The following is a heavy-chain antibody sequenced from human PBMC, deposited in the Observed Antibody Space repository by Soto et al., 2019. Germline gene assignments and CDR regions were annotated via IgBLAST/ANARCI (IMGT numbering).Heavy chain of an antibody. D-gene: IGHD5-12*01. CDR3: ARPRRDGYNYAFDI. CDR2: IYYSGST. Sequence: SETLSLTCTVSGGSISSSSYYWGWIRQPPGKGLEWIGCIYYSGSTYYNPSLKSRVTISVDTSKNQFSLKLSSVTAADTAVYYCARPRRDGYNYAFDIWGQGTMVTVSS. CDR1: GGSISSSSYY. V-gene: IGHV4-39*01. J-gene: IGHJ3*02.